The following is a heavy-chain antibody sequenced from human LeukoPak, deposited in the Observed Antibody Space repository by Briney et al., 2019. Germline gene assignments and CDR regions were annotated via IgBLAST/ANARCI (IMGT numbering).Heavy chain of an antibody. D-gene: IGHD1-20*01. CDR1: GGTFSSYA. CDR3: ARERITGTPRPDAFDI. Sequence: ASVKVSCKASGGTFSSYAISWVRQAPGQGLEWMGGIIPIFGTANYAQKFQGRVTITTDESTSTAYMELSSLRSEDTAVYYCARERITGTPRPDAFDIWGQGTMVTVSS. CDR2: IIPIFGTA. J-gene: IGHJ3*02. V-gene: IGHV1-69*05.